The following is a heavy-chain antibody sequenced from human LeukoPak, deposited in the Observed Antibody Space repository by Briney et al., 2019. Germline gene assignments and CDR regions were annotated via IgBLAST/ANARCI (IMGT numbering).Heavy chain of an antibody. CDR3: ARGIYGEYLSY. CDR1: GGSITSGYYY. Sequence: SQTLSLTCSVSGGSITSGYYYWSWIRQSPEKGLEWIGRMYRTGTTNYNPSLKSRVTISVDTSKNQFSLKLSSVTAADTAVYYCARGIYGEYLSYWGQGTLVTVSS. V-gene: IGHV4-61*02. D-gene: IGHD4-17*01. J-gene: IGHJ4*02. CDR2: MYRTGTT.